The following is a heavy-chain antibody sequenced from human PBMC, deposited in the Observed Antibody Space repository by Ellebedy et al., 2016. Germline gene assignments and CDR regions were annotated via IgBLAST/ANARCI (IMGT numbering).Heavy chain of an antibody. CDR2: IYYSGST. CDR3: ARESSGWYYFDY. CDR1: GGSISSYY. V-gene: IGHV4-59*01. D-gene: IGHD6-19*01. Sequence: SETLSLTXTVSGGSISSYYWSWIRQPPGKGLEWIGYIYYSGSTNYNPSLKSRVTISVDTSKNQFSLKLSSVTAADTAVYYCARESSGWYYFDYWGQGTLVTVSS. J-gene: IGHJ4*02.